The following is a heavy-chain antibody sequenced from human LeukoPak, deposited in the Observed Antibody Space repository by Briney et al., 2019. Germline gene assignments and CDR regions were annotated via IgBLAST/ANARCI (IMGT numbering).Heavy chain of an antibody. CDR2: IIPILGTA. CDR1: GGTFSSYA. V-gene: IGHV1-69*10. CDR3: ARDRGYCSSTSCYGPDWYFDL. Sequence: GASVKVSCKASGGTFSSYAINWVRQAPGQGLEWMGGIIPILGTANYAQKFQGRVTITADKSTSTAYMELSSLRSEDTAVYYCARDRGYCSSTSCYGPDWYFDLWGRGTLVTVSS. J-gene: IGHJ2*01. D-gene: IGHD2-2*01.